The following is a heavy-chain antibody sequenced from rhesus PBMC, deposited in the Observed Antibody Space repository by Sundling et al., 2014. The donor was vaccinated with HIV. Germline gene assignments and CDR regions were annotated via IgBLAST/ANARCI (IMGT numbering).Heavy chain of an antibody. CDR3: AKDLYWVRERPDY. D-gene: IGHD2-21*01. V-gene: IGHV3S42*01. CDR2: INSGGGST. Sequence: EVQLVESGGGLVQPGGSLRLSCAASGFTFSSYGMSWVRQAPGKGLEWVSAINSGGGSTYYADSVKGRFTISRDNSKNTLSLQMNSLRAEDTAVYYCAKDLYWVRERPDYWGQGVLVTVSS. CDR1: GFTFSSYG. J-gene: IGHJ4*01.